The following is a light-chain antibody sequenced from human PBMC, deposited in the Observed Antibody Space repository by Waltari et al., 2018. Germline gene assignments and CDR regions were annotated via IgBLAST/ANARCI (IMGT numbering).Light chain of an antibody. CDR3: QRYNSYSAT. CDR1: QSIGGS. J-gene: IGKJ1*01. Sequence: DIQMTQSPSTLSASVGDRVTITCRASQSIGGSLAWYQQKPKKAPKVLIYDASVLESGVPSRFSGSGSGTEFTLTISSLQPDDFATYYCQRYNSYSATFGQGTKVEI. CDR2: DAS. V-gene: IGKV1-5*01.